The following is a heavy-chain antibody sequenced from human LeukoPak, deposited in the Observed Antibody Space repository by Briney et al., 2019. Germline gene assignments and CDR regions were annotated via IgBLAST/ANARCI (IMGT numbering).Heavy chain of an antibody. J-gene: IGHJ5*02. D-gene: IGHD2-8*01. V-gene: IGHV3-74*01. Sequence: PGGSLRLSCAASGFTFSSYWMHWVRQAPGTGLVWVSRINSDGRSTNYADSVKGRFTISRDNAKNTLYLQMNSLRVEDTAVYYCARDRASLGVRLDLWGQGTLVTVSS. CDR2: INSDGRST. CDR1: GFTFSSYW. CDR3: ARDRASLGVRLDL.